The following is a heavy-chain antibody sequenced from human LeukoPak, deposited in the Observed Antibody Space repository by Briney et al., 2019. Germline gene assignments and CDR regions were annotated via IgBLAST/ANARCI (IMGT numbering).Heavy chain of an antibody. V-gene: IGHV3-20*04. Sequence: GGSLRLSCSGSGFNFDDFGITWVRQAPGKGLEWVSGINWNGDSTYYADSAKGRFTISRDNAKKSVDLHMSSLRAEDTALYYCARDRPNYDTYMDVWGKGTTVTVSS. CDR2: INWNGDST. CDR1: GFNFDDFG. D-gene: IGHD3-22*01. J-gene: IGHJ6*03. CDR3: ARDRPNYDTYMDV.